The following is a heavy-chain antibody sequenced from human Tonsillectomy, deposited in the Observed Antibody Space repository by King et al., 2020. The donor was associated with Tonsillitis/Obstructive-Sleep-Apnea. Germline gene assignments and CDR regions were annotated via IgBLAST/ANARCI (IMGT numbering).Heavy chain of an antibody. Sequence: VQLVESGGGVVQPGRSLRLSCAASGFTFSSYGMHWVRQAPGKGLEWVAVIWYDGSNKYYADSVKGRFTISRDNSKNTLYLQMNSLRAEDTAVYYCARGRRDYGDYGEGDYYYGMDVWGQGTTVTVSS. J-gene: IGHJ6*02. CDR3: ARGRRDYGDYGEGDYYYGMDV. V-gene: IGHV3-33*01. D-gene: IGHD4-17*01. CDR2: IWYDGSNK. CDR1: GFTFSSYG.